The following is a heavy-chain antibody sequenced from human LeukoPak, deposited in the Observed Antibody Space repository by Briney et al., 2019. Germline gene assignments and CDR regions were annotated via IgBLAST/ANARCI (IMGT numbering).Heavy chain of an antibody. J-gene: IGHJ5*02. CDR3: ARLDTAMATSRFDP. V-gene: IGHV5-51*01. D-gene: IGHD5-18*01. CDR1: GYNFTNYW. CDR2: INPGDSDT. Sequence: GESLKISCKGSGYNFTNYWIGWVRQMPGKGLEWMGIINPGDSDTRYSPSFQGQVTISADKSISTAYLQWSSLKASDTAMYFCARLDTAMATSRFDPWGQGTLVTVSS.